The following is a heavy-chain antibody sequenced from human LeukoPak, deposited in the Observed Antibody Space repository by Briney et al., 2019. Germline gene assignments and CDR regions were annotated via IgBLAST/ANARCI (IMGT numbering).Heavy chain of an antibody. CDR3: ARDHSSSSHFDY. CDR2: IYYSGST. Sequence: PSETLSLTCTVSGGSISSYYWSWLRQPPGKGLEWISYIYYSGSTNYNPSLKSRVTISVDTSKNQFSLKLSSVTAADTAVYYCARDHSSSSHFDYWGQGTLVTVSS. D-gene: IGHD6-6*01. J-gene: IGHJ4*02. V-gene: IGHV4-59*01. CDR1: GGSISSYY.